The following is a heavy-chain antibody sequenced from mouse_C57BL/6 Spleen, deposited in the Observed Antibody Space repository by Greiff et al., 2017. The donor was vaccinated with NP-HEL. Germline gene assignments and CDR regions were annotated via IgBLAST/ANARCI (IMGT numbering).Heavy chain of an antibody. CDR3: ARYGDDYEGSWFAY. V-gene: IGHV7-3*01. Sequence: EVKLMESGGGLVQPGGSLSLSCAASGFTFTDYYMSWVRQPPGKALEWLGFIRNKANGYTTEYSASVKGRFTISRDNSQSILYLQMNALRAEDSATYYCARYGDDYEGSWFAYWGQGTLVTVSA. CDR1: GFTFTDYY. CDR2: IRNKANGYTT. D-gene: IGHD2-4*01. J-gene: IGHJ3*01.